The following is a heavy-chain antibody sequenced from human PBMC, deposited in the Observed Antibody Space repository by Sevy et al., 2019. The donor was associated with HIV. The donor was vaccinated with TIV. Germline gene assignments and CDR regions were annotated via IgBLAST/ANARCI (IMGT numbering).Heavy chain of an antibody. D-gene: IGHD3-10*01. CDR3: ARQALGFGELFAYYFDY. J-gene: IGHJ4*02. V-gene: IGHV4-59*08. Sequence: SETLSLTCTVSGGSISSYYWSWIRQPPGKGLEWIGYIYYSGSTNYNPSLKRRVAISVDTSKNQFSLKLSSVTAADTAVYYCARQALGFGELFAYYFDYWGQGTLVTVSS. CDR2: IYYSGST. CDR1: GGSISSYY.